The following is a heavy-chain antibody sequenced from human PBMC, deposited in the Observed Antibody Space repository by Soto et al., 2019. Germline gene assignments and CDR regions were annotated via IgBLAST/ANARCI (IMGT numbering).Heavy chain of an antibody. CDR3: ARAAPRRSYCSGGSCKTSLSGSHYDY. V-gene: IGHV4-34*01. J-gene: IGHJ4*02. CDR2: INHSGST. Sequence: PSETLSLTCAVYGGSFSGYYWSWIRQPPGKGLEWIGEINHSGSTNYNPSLKSRVTISVDTSKNQFSLKLSSVTAADTAVYYCARAAPRRSYCSGGSCKTSLSGSHYDYWGQGTLVIVSA. CDR1: GGSFSGYY. D-gene: IGHD2-15*01.